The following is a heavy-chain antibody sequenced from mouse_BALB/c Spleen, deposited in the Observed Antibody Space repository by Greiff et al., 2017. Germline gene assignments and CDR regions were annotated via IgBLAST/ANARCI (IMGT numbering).Heavy chain of an antibody. CDR2: ISSGGGST. CDR1: GFAFSSYD. J-gene: IGHJ1*01. Sequence: EVKLVESGGGLVKPGGSLKLSCAASGFAFSSYDMSWVRQTPEKRLEWVAYISSGGGSTYYPDTVKGRFTISRDNAKNTLYLQMSSLKSEDTAMYYCARLLFITTTGYFDVWGAGTTVTVSS. V-gene: IGHV5-12-1*01. CDR3: ARLLFITTTGYFDV. D-gene: IGHD1-1*01.